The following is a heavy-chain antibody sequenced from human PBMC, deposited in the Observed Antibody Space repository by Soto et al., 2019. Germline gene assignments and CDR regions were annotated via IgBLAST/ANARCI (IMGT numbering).Heavy chain of an antibody. D-gene: IGHD3-10*01. J-gene: IGHJ4*02. CDR3: ARKDYYGAGVYYFDH. CDR2: INAANGDT. V-gene: IGHV1-3*01. Sequence: PVKLSCKAAGYTFTVYPIHWVSKAPGQRLEWMGWINAANGDTGYSQKFHDRVTFTRDTSATTVYMELSSLTSEDTAVYYCARKDYYGAGVYYFDHWGQGTLVTVSS. CDR1: GYTFTVYP.